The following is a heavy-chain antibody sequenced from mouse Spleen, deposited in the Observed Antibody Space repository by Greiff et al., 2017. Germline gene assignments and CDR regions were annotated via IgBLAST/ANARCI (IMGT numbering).Heavy chain of an antibody. CDR3: ARHGRDWAMDY. D-gene: IGHD3-3*01. CDR2: ISSGGSYT. V-gene: IGHV5-6*01. J-gene: IGHJ4*01. Sequence: EVKLVESGGDLVKPGGSLKLSCAASGFTFSSYGMSWVRQTPDKRLEWVATISSGGSYTYYPDSVKGRFTISRDNAKNTLYLQMSSLKSEDTAMYYCARHGRDWAMDYWGQGTSVTVSS. CDR1: GFTFSSYG.